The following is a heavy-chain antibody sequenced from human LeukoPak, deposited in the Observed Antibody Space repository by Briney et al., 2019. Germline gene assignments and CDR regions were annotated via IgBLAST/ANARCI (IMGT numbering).Heavy chain of an antibody. J-gene: IGHJ6*02. D-gene: IGHD3-22*01. CDR2: ISYDGSNK. Sequence: GGSLRLSCAASGFTFSSYGMHWVRQAPGKGLEWVAVISYDGSNKYYADSVKGRFTISRDNSKNTLYLQMNSLRAEDTAVYYCAKEQHCDSSGYRPRRDYYYGMDVWGQGTTVTVSS. CDR3: AKEQHCDSSGYRPRRDYYYGMDV. V-gene: IGHV3-30*18. CDR1: GFTFSSYG.